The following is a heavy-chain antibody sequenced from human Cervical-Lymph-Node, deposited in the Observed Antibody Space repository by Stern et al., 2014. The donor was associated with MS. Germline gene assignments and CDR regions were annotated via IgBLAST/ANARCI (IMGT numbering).Heavy chain of an antibody. CDR2: FIPICGTT. D-gene: IGHD2-8*01. CDR1: GGTFINHA. Sequence: VPLVESGAEVKKPGSSVNVSCKASGGTFINHAISWVRQAPGQGLEWMGGFIPICGTTYYAQKFQGRVTISADESANTAYMELSSLRSQDTAVYYCARDNDDNGMDVWGQGTTVIVSS. V-gene: IGHV1-69*01. J-gene: IGHJ6*02. CDR3: ARDNDDNGMDV.